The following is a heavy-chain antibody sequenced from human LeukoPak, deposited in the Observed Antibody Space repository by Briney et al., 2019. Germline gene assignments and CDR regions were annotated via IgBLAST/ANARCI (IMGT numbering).Heavy chain of an antibody. V-gene: IGHV1-2*02. D-gene: IGHD3-10*01. Sequence: GASVKVSCKASGYTFTGYYMHWVRQASGQGLEWMGWINPNSGGTDYAQKFQGRVTMTRDTSINTAYMELSGLRSDDTAVYYCARGPLYYYASGSSSFDCWGQGTLVTVSS. CDR1: GYTFTGYY. J-gene: IGHJ4*02. CDR2: INPNSGGT. CDR3: ARGPLYYYASGSSSFDC.